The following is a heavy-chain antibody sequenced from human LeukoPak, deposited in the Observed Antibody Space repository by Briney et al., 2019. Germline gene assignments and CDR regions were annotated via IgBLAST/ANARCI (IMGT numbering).Heavy chain of an antibody. V-gene: IGHV3-33*01. Sequence: PGRSLRLSCAASGFTFSNYGMHWVRQAPGKGLEWVAVIWYDGSNKYYADSVRGRFTISRDNSKNTLDLQMNSLRAEDTAVYYCATDHEEAHDTFDIWGQGTMVTVSS. J-gene: IGHJ3*02. CDR2: IWYDGSNK. CDR1: GFTFSNYG. CDR3: ATDHEEAHDTFDI.